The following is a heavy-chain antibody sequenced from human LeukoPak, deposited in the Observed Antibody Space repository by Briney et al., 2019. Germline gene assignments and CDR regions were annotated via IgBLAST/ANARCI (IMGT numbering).Heavy chain of an antibody. CDR3: ARVSSRIQLWTELRY. CDR1: GYTFTSYD. D-gene: IGHD5-18*01. V-gene: IGHV1-8*01. J-gene: IGHJ4*02. CDR2: MNHNSGNT. Sequence: ASVKVSCKASGYTFTSYDINWVRQATGQGLEWMGWMNHNSGNTGYAQKFLGRVTMTRNTSISTAYMELSSLGSEDTAVYYCARVSSRIQLWTELRYWGQGTLVTVSS.